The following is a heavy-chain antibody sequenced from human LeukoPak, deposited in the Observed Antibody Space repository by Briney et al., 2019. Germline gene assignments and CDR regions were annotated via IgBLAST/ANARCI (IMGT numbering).Heavy chain of an antibody. CDR1: GGSFSGYY. V-gene: IGHV4-34*01. CDR3: ARFGSITFGGVISPSGFGY. Sequence: SETLSLTCAVYGGSFSGYYWSWIRQPPGKGLEWIGEINHSGSTNYNPSLKSRVTISVDTSKNQFSLKLSSVTAADTAVYYCARFGSITFGGVISPSGFGYWGQGTLATVSS. J-gene: IGHJ4*02. D-gene: IGHD3-16*02. CDR2: INHSGST.